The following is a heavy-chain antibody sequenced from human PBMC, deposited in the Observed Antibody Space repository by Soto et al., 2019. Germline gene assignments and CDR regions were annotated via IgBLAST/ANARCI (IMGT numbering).Heavy chain of an antibody. J-gene: IGHJ4*02. D-gene: IGHD1-26*01. Sequence: LTLSCEASGFTFRRYAMSWFRQAPGKGLEWVSAISGSGGSTYYADSVKGRFTISRDNSKNTLYLQMNSLRAEDTAVYYCAKDYRSSGSLWGQGTLVTVSS. CDR2: ISGSGGST. CDR1: GFTFRRYA. V-gene: IGHV3-23*01. CDR3: AKDYRSSGSL.